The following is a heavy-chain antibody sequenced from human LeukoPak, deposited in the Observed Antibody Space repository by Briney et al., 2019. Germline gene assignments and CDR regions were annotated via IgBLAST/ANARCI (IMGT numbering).Heavy chain of an antibody. CDR2: ISNSGGST. Sequence: PGGSLRLSCVGSGITFSTYAMSWVRQAPGKGLEWVSGISNSGGSTYYADSVKGRFTISRDNSMNTLYLQTNSLRAEDTAIYYCAKGLSGIDYWGQGTLVTVSS. CDR1: GITFSTYA. CDR3: AKGLSGIDY. J-gene: IGHJ4*02. V-gene: IGHV3-23*01. D-gene: IGHD1-26*01.